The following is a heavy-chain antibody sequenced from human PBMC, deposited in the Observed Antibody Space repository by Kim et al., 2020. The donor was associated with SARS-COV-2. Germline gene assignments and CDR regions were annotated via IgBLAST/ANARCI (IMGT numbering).Heavy chain of an antibody. D-gene: IGHD5-12*01. J-gene: IGHJ4*02. CDR3: ARVSYSGYDGDY. V-gene: IGHV1-2*02. Sequence: NYAQKFQGRVTMTRDTSISTAYMELGRLRSDDTAVYYCARVSYSGYDGDYWGQGTLVTVSS.